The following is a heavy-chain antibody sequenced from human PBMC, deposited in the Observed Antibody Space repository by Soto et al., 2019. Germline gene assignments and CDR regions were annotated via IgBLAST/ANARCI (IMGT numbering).Heavy chain of an antibody. D-gene: IGHD6-19*01. Sequence: EVQLVESGGGLIQPGGSLRLSCAASGFAVSSKYMTWVRQAPGKGLEWVSVIYGGGTTYYADPMKGRFTISRDTSKNTLYLQMNSLRAEDTAVYYCVQTTGWPGFDFWGQGTLVTVSS. CDR1: GFAVSSKY. J-gene: IGHJ4*02. CDR3: VQTTGWPGFDF. CDR2: IYGGGTT. V-gene: IGHV3-53*01.